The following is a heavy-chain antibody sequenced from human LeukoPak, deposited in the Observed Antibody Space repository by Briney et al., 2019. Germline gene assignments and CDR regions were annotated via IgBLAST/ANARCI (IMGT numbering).Heavy chain of an antibody. CDR2: ISAYNGNT. V-gene: IGHV1-18*01. CDR3: ARVGRQLGPPQAKAPHY. CDR1: GYTFTSYG. Sequence: ASVKVSCKASGYTFTSYGISWVRQAPGQGLEWMGWISAYNGNTNYAQKLQGRVTMTTDTSTSTAYMELRSLRSDDTAVYYCARVGRQLGPPQAKAPHYWGQGTLVNVSS. D-gene: IGHD5-18*01. J-gene: IGHJ4*02.